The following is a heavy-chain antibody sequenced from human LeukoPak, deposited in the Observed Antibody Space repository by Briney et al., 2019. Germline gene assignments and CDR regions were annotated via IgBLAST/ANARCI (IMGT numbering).Heavy chain of an antibody. Sequence: SETLSLTCAVYGGSFSGYYWSWVRQPPGKGLEWIGEINHSGSTNYNPSLKSRVTISVDTSKNQFSLKLSSVTAADTAVYYCARGRGDYVWGSYRSSGAFDIWGQGTMVTVSS. CDR3: ARGRGDYVWGSYRSSGAFDI. CDR2: INHSGST. J-gene: IGHJ3*02. V-gene: IGHV4-34*01. CDR1: GGSFSGYY. D-gene: IGHD3-16*02.